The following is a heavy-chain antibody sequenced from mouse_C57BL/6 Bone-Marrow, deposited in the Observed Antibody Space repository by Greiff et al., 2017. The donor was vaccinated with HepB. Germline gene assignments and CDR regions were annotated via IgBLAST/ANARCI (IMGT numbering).Heavy chain of an antibody. D-gene: IGHD2-1*01. CDR3: AREVYGNYGYFDV. CDR1: GYTFTDYN. V-gene: IGHV1-18*01. Sequence: VHVKQSGPELVKPGASVKIPCKASGYTFTDYNMDWVKQSHGKSLEWIGDINPNNGGTIYNQKFKGKATLTVDKSSSTAYMELRSLTSEDTAVYYCAREVYGNYGYFDVWGTGTTVTVSS. J-gene: IGHJ1*03. CDR2: INPNNGGT.